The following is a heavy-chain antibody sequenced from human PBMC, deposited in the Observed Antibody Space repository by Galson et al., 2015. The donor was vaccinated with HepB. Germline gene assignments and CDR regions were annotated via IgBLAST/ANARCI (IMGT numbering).Heavy chain of an antibody. V-gene: IGHV5-51*01. Sequence: QSGAEVKKPGESLKISCKGSGYSFTSYWIGWVRQMPGKGLEWMGIIYPGDSDTRYSPSFQGQVTISADKSISTAYLQWSSLKASDTAMYYCARHKGFSSGSRKGGYYYYGMDVWGQGTTVTVSS. D-gene: IGHD6-19*01. CDR3: ARHKGFSSGSRKGGYYYYGMDV. CDR1: GYSFTSYW. J-gene: IGHJ6*02. CDR2: IYPGDSDT.